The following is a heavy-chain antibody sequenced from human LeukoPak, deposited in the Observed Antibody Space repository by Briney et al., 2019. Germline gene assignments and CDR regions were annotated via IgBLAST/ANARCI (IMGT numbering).Heavy chain of an antibody. V-gene: IGHV4-34*01. CDR1: GGSFSGYY. J-gene: IGHJ4*02. D-gene: IGHD3-22*01. Sequence: SETLSLTCAVYGGSFSGYYWSWIRQPPGKGLEWIGEINHSGSTNYNPSLKSRVTISVDTSKNQFSLKLSSVTAADTAVYYCARGYYYDSSGYYSYPFDYWGQGTLVTVSS. CDR2: INHSGST. CDR3: ARGYYYDSSGYYSYPFDY.